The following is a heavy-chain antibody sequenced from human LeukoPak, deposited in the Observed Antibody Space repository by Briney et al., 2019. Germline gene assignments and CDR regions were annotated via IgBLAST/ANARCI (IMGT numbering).Heavy chain of an antibody. V-gene: IGHV4-59*08. CDR2: IYYSGST. CDR1: GGSISSYY. CDR3: SRQGFKEVAAPFDY. D-gene: IGHD6-19*01. Sequence: SETLSLTCTVSGGSISSYYWSWVRQPPGKGLGWIGDIYYSGSTKYNPSLKSRVTISVDTSKNQVSLKLSSVTAADTAVYFCSRQGFKEVAAPFDYWGQGTLVTVSS. J-gene: IGHJ4*02.